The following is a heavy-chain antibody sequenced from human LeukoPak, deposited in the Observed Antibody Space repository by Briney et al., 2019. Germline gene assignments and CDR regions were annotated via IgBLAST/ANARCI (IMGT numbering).Heavy chain of an antibody. CDR2: IRYDGSNK. J-gene: IGHJ4*02. CDR3: AKVEVSVVRGVIDFDY. V-gene: IGHV3-30*02. CDR1: GFTFSSYG. D-gene: IGHD3-10*01. Sequence: GGSLRLSCAASGFTFSSYGMHWVRQAPGKGLEWVAFIRYDGSNKYYADSVKGRFTISRDNSKNTLYLQMNCLRAEDTAVYYCAKVEVSVVRGVIDFDYWGQGTLVTVSS.